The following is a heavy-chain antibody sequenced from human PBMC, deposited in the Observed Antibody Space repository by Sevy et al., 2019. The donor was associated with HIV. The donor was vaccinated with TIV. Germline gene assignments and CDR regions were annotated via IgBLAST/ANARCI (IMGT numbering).Heavy chain of an antibody. Sequence: ASVKVSCKASGYTFTGYYMHWVRQAPGQGLEWMGWINPNSGGTNYAQKFQGRVTMTRDTSISTAYMELSRLRSDDTAVYYCARDMGRYGPGAKYWFDPWGQGTLVTVSS. V-gene: IGHV1-2*02. D-gene: IGHD3-16*02. J-gene: IGHJ5*02. CDR3: ARDMGRYGPGAKYWFDP. CDR1: GYTFTGYY. CDR2: INPNSGGT.